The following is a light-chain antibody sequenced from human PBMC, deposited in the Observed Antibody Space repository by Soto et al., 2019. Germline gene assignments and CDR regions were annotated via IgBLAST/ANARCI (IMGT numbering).Light chain of an antibody. V-gene: IGKV1-5*03. J-gene: IGKJ3*01. Sequence: DIQMTQSPSTLSASVGDRVTITCRASQSISSWLAWYQQNPGKAPKLLIYKASSLESGVPSRFSGSGSGTDFTLTISSLQPDDFATDYCQQYNSHSPTFTFGPGTKVDIK. CDR1: QSISSW. CDR3: QQYNSHSPTFT. CDR2: KAS.